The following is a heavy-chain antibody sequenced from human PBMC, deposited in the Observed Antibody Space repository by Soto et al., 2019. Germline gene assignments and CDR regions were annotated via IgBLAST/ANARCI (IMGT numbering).Heavy chain of an antibody. V-gene: IGHV1-18*01. J-gene: IGHJ4*02. CDR2: ISAYNGNT. CDR3: ARTFGTGYDFRSGSLYYFDY. Sequence: DSVKVSCKASGYTFTSYGISWVRQAPGQGLEWMGWISAYNGNTNYAQKLQGRVTMTTDTSTSTAYMELRSLRSDDTAVYYCARTFGTGYDFRSGSLYYFDYWGQGTLVTVYS. D-gene: IGHD3-3*01. CDR1: GYTFTSYG.